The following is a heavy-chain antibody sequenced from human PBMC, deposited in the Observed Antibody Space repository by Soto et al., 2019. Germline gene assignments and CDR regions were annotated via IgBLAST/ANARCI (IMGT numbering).Heavy chain of an antibody. CDR2: IYYSGST. CDR3: ARGGWDCDSSGYLDY. J-gene: IGHJ4*02. D-gene: IGHD3-22*01. CDR1: GGSIRSYY. Sequence: SETLSLTCTVSGGSIRSYYWTWIRQPPGKGLEWIGYIYYSGSTNYNPSLKSRVTISVDTSKNQFSLKLSSVTAADTAVYYCARGGWDCDSSGYLDYWGKGILVSVSS. V-gene: IGHV4-59*01.